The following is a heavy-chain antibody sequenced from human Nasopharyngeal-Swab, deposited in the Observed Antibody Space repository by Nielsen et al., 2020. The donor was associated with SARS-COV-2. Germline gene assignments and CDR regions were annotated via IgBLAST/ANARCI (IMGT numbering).Heavy chain of an antibody. CDR2: ISYDGSNK. Sequence: GESLKISCAASGFTFSSYAMHWVRQAPGKGLEWVAVISYDGSNKYYADSVKGRFTISRDNSKNTLYLQMNSLSAEDTAVYYCAREQGFDPWGQGTLVTVSP. V-gene: IGHV3-30-3*01. CDR1: GFTFSSYA. J-gene: IGHJ5*02. CDR3: AREQGFDP.